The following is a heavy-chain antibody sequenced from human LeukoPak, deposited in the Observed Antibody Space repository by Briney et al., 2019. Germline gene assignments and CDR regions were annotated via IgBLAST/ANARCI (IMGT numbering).Heavy chain of an antibody. CDR3: ARGRSSMVRGYYYYYMDV. J-gene: IGHJ6*03. CDR1: GYSISSGYY. D-gene: IGHD3-10*01. V-gene: IGHV4-38-2*02. CDR2: IHYSARI. Sequence: SETLSLTCTVSGYSISSGYYWGWIRQPPGKGLEWIGSIHYSARIYYNPSLKSRLTISVDTSKNQFSLKLSSVTAADTAVYYCARGRSSMVRGYYYYYMDVWGKGTTVTISS.